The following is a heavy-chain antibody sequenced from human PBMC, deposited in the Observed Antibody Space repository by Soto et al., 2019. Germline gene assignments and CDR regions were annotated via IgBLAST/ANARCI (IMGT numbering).Heavy chain of an antibody. CDR3: ARAGYGSVSYHFDY. Sequence: EVQLVESGGGLVQPGGSLRLSCAASGFTFSNCWMHWVRQAPGKGLVWVSRINFDESITSYADSVKGRFTISRDNAKNTLYLKMNSVRDEDTAVYYCARAGYGSVSYHFDYWGQGTLVTVSS. V-gene: IGHV3-74*01. CDR2: INFDESIT. J-gene: IGHJ4*02. CDR1: GFTFSNCW. D-gene: IGHD3-10*01.